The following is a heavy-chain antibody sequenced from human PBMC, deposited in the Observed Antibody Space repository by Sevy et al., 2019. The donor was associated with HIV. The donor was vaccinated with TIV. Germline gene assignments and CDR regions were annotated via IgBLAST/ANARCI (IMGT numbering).Heavy chain of an antibody. D-gene: IGHD2-8*01. V-gene: IGHV3-23*01. CDR2: ISGSGGST. J-gene: IGHJ3*02. CDR3: AKDAIVLRVYAGPDDAFDI. CDR1: GFTFSSYA. Sequence: GGSLRLSCAASGFTFSSYAMSWVRQAPGKGLEWVSAISGSGGSTYYADSVKGRFTISRDNSKNTLYLQMNSLRAEDTAVYYCAKDAIVLRVYAGPDDAFDIWGQGTMVTVSS.